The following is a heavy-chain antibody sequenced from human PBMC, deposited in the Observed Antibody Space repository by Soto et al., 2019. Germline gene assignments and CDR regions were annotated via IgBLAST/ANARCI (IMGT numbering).Heavy chain of an antibody. CDR2: IYYSGTT. D-gene: IGHD6-6*01. Sequence: PSETLSLTCTVSGGSINTNNYYWGWIRQPPGKGLEWIGNIYYSGTTYYNPSLKSRVTISVDTSKNQFSLKLSSVTAAETAVYYCASVAGRLGGYYFDYWGQGALVTVSS. CDR3: ASVAGRLGGYYFDY. V-gene: IGHV4-39*01. J-gene: IGHJ4*02. CDR1: GGSINTNNYY.